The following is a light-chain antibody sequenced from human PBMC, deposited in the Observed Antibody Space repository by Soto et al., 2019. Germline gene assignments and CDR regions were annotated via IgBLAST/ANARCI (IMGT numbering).Light chain of an antibody. J-gene: IGKJ1*01. Sequence: IQMTQSPATLSASVGDRVIITCRATQSISKWLAWYQQTPGKAPKLXIYKASTLKSGVPSRFSGSGAGTECTRTISSLQPDDVETYYCQHYNSYSEAFGQGTKVDIK. CDR2: KAS. V-gene: IGKV1-5*03. CDR3: QHYNSYSEA. CDR1: QSISKW.